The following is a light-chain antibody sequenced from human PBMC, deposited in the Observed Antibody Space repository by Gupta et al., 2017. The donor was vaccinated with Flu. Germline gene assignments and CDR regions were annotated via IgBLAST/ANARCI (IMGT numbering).Light chain of an antibody. V-gene: IGLV2-8*01. CDR3: SSYEGSSSYV. J-gene: IGLJ1*01. Sequence: HSALTQPPSASGSPGQSVTISCPGTSSDIGGYNYVSWYQQLPGKAPKLMIYDVTKRPSGVPDRFSGSKSGNTASLTVSGLQAEDEADYYCSSYEGSSSYVFGTGTKVTVL. CDR2: DVT. CDR1: SSDIGGYNY.